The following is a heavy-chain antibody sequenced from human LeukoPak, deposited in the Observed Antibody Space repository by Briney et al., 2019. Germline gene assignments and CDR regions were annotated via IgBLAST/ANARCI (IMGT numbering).Heavy chain of an antibody. D-gene: IGHD3-9*01. V-gene: IGHV4-38-2*02. Sequence: SETLSLTCTVSGHSISSGYYWGWIRQPPGEGLEWIGSIYQTGSTNYNPSLKSRVTISIDTSKNQFSLKLSSVTAADTAVYYCARHSLILTGYPFDYWGQGTLVTVSS. J-gene: IGHJ4*02. CDR2: IYQTGST. CDR3: ARHSLILTGYPFDY. CDR1: GHSISSGYY.